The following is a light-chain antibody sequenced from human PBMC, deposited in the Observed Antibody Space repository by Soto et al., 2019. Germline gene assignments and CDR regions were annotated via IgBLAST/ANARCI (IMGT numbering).Light chain of an antibody. CDR1: QSVSSN. V-gene: IGKV3D-15*01. CDR3: QQYNNWPPXT. J-gene: IGKJ1*01. CDR2: GAS. Sequence: EIVMTQSPATLSVSPGERATLSCRASQSVSSNLAWYQQKPGQAPRLLIYGASTRATGIPARFSGSGSGTEFTLTISSLQSEDFAVYYCQQYNNWPPXTFGQGTKVDIK.